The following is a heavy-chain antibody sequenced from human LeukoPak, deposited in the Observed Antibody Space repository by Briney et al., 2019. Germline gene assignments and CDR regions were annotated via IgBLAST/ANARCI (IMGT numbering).Heavy chain of an antibody. CDR3: AKMPVSYSSGWSTFDY. Sequence: GRSLRLSCPASGFTVTSNYTSWVRQPPGKGLEWDSAIYSGGSTYYADSVKSRFTISRDNSKNTLYLQMKSRRAEDTALYCCAKMPVSYSSGWSTFDYWGQGNLGSVSS. J-gene: IGHJ4*02. CDR2: IYSGGST. D-gene: IGHD6-19*01. CDR1: GFTVTSNY. V-gene: IGHV3-66*01.